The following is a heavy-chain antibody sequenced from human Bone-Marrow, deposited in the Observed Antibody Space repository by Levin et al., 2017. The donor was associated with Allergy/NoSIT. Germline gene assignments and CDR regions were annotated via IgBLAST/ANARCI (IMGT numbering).Heavy chain of an antibody. Sequence: ASVKVSCKASGYTFTSYAMHWVRQAPGQRLEWMGWINAGNGNTKYSQKFQGRVTITRDTSASTAYMELSSLRSEDTAVYYCARFYGSGSQPPYYFDYWGQGTLVTVSS. CDR1: GYTFTSYA. CDR2: INAGNGNT. V-gene: IGHV1-3*01. CDR3: ARFYGSGSQPPYYFDY. J-gene: IGHJ4*02. D-gene: IGHD3-10*01.